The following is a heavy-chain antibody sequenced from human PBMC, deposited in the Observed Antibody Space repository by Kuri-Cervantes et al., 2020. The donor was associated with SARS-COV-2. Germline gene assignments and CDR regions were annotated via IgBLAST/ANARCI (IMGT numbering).Heavy chain of an antibody. CDR1: GFSFSTNV. J-gene: IGHJ4*02. Sequence: GGSLRLSCAASGFSFSTNVMAWVRQAPGKGLEWVSTMSGSGASTHYADSVKGRFTISRDNSKNMLYLQMNSLRAEDTAVYYCALYGDYYYWGQGTLVTVSS. D-gene: IGHD4-17*01. V-gene: IGHV3-23*01. CDR3: ALYGDYYY. CDR2: MSGSGAST.